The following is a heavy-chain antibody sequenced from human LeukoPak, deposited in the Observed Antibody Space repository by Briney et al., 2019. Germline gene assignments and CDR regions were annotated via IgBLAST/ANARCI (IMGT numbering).Heavy chain of an antibody. D-gene: IGHD4/OR15-4a*01. CDR3: ARASDALNWYFDL. Sequence: SQTLSLTCTVSDGSISSALYYWSWIRQPAGKGLEWIGRIYTSGSTNYNPSLKSRVTMSVDTSKNQFSLKLSSVTAADTAVYYCARASDALNWYFDLWGRGTLVTVSS. CDR1: DGSISSALYY. CDR2: IYTSGST. V-gene: IGHV4-61*02. J-gene: IGHJ2*01.